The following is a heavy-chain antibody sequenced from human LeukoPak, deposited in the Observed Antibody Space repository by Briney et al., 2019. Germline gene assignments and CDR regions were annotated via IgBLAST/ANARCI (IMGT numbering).Heavy chain of an antibody. V-gene: IGHV1-69*06. CDR1: GGTFSSYA. CDR2: IIPIFGTA. Sequence: SVKVSCKASGGTFSSYAISWVRQAPGQGLEWMGGIIPIFGTANYAQKFQGRVTITADKSTSTAYMELSSLRSEDTAVYYCARGHGSGSYYLEREFDYWGQGTLVTVSS. J-gene: IGHJ4*02. D-gene: IGHD3-10*01. CDR3: ARGHGSGSYYLEREFDY.